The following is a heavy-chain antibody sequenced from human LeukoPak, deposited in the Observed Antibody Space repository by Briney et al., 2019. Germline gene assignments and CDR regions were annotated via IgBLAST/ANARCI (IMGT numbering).Heavy chain of an antibody. V-gene: IGHV4-34*01. CDR3: ARALAYCGGDCYFSWFDP. D-gene: IGHD2-21*02. CDR1: GGSFSGYY. CDR2: INHSGST. J-gene: IGHJ5*02. Sequence: SETLSLTCAVYGGSFSGYYWSWIRQPPGKGLEWIGEINHSGSTNYNPSLKSRVTISVDTSKNQFSLKLSSVTAADTAVYYCARALAYCGGDCYFSWFDPWGQGTLVTVSS.